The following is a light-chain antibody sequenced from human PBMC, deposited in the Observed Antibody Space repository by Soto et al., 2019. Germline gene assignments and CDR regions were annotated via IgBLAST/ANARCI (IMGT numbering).Light chain of an antibody. V-gene: IGKV1-33*01. CDR2: DAS. Sequence: DIQMTQSPSSLSASVGDRVTITCQASQDISNYVNWYQQKPGKAPKLLIYDASNLEAGVPSRFSGGGSGTDFTFTISSLQPEDIASYYSQQYDNLVTFGQGTKLEIK. J-gene: IGKJ2*01. CDR3: QQYDNLVT. CDR1: QDISNY.